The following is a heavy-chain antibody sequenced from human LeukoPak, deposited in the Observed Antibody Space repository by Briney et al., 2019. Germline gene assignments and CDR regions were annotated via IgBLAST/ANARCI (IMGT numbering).Heavy chain of an antibody. Sequence: SETLSLTCAVSGYSISSGYYWGWIRHPPGKGLEWIGSIYHSGSTYYNPSLKSRVTISVDTSKNQFSLKLSSVTAVDTAVYYCATFSGWYGFDYWGQGTLVTVSS. CDR2: IYHSGST. D-gene: IGHD6-19*01. CDR1: GYSISSGYY. V-gene: IGHV4-38-2*01. J-gene: IGHJ4*02. CDR3: ATFSGWYGFDY.